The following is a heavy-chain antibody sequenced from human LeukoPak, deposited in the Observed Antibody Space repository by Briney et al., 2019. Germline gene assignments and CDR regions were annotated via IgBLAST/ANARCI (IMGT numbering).Heavy chain of an antibody. CDR1: GYRFTTYW. V-gene: IGHV5-51*01. D-gene: IGHD1-26*01. J-gene: IGHJ4*02. Sequence: GESLKISCKGSGYRFTTYWIGWVRQMPGKGLEWMGVMYPGDSDIRYSPSFQGQVTISADKSIDTAYLQWSSLKASDSAMYYCASRTGSYYPFDSWGQGTLVTVSS. CDR3: ASRTGSYYPFDS. CDR2: MYPGDSDI.